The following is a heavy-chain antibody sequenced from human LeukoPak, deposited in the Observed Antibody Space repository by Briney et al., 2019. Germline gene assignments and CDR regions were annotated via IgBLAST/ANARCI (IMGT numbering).Heavy chain of an antibody. V-gene: IGHV1-69*04. CDR2: IIPILGIA. Sequence: SVKVSCKASGYTFTSYGISWVRQAPGQGLEWMGRIIPILGIANYAQKFQGRVTITADKSTSTAYMELSSLRSEDTAVYYCARGDIVVVPAAIGGGDYYYYGMDVWGQGTTVTVSS. CDR3: ARGDIVVVPAAIGGGDYYYYGMDV. J-gene: IGHJ6*02. D-gene: IGHD2-2*02. CDR1: GYTFTSYG.